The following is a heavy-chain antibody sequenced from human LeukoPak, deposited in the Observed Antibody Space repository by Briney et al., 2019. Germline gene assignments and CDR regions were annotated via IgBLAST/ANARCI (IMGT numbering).Heavy chain of an antibody. J-gene: IGHJ4*02. V-gene: IGHV1-2*02. CDR2: INPNSGGT. D-gene: IGHD2-15*01. CDR1: GYTFTGYY. Sequence: ASVKVSCKASGYTFTGYYMHWVRQAPGQGLEWMGWINPNSGGTNYAQKFQGRVTMTRDTSISTAYTELSRLRSDDTAVYYCVYCSGGSCYYFDYWGQGTLVTVSS. CDR3: VYCSGGSCYYFDY.